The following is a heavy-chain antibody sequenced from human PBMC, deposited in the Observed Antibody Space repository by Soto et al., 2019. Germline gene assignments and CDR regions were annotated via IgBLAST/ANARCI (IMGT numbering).Heavy chain of an antibody. Sequence: EVQLVESGGGLVQPGGSLRLSCAASGFAVSSNYMSWVRQAPGKGLEWVSVLYSDGSTYYADTVKGRVTISSDNSKNTLYLQMNSLRAEDTAVHYCATAFGDFGDYDYDYWGQGTLVTVSS. CDR1: GFAVSSNY. V-gene: IGHV3-66*01. J-gene: IGHJ4*02. D-gene: IGHD4-17*01. CDR2: LYSDGST. CDR3: ATAFGDFGDYDYDY.